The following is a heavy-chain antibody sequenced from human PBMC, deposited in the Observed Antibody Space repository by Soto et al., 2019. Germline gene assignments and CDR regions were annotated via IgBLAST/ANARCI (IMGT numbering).Heavy chain of an antibody. CDR2: ISHDGGSK. J-gene: IGHJ3*02. CDR3: ARRHEVTTAFDDALDI. D-gene: IGHD4-17*01. CDR1: GFTFSNIA. V-gene: IGHV3-30-3*01. Sequence: QVQLVESGGGVVQPGASLRLSCAASGFTFSNIAMHWVRQAPGKGLEWLAVISHDGGSKTYADFVKGRFTISRDNSRNTLYLQMNSLRSEDTAVCHCARRHEVTTAFDDALDIWGQGTMVTVSS.